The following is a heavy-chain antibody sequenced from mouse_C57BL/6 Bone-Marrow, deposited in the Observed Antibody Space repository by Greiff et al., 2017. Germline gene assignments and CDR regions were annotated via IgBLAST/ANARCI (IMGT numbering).Heavy chain of an antibody. CDR2: IDPEIGDT. D-gene: IGHD2-4*01. V-gene: IGHV14-4*01. CDR3: ARGYDYDYAMDY. Sequence: EVQLVESGAELVRPGASVKLSCTASGFNIKDDYIHWVKQRPEQGLEWIGWIDPEIGDTEYASKFQGKATLTVDPSSSTAYMQLNSLTSEDSAVYYCARGYDYDYAMDYWGQGTSVTVSS. J-gene: IGHJ4*01. CDR1: GFNIKDDY.